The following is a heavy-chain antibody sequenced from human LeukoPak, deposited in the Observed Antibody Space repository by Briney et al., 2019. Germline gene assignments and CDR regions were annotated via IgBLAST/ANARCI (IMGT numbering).Heavy chain of an antibody. D-gene: IGHD4-23*01. CDR2: INPNSGGT. CDR3: ARDRTSTVVTPLSWFDP. Sequence: ASVKVSCKASGYTFTGYYMHWVRQAPGQGLEWMGWINPNSGGTNYAQKFQGRVTMTRDTSISTAYTELSRLRSDGTAVYYCARDRTSTVVTPLSWFDPWGQGTLVTVSS. CDR1: GYTFTGYY. J-gene: IGHJ5*02. V-gene: IGHV1-2*02.